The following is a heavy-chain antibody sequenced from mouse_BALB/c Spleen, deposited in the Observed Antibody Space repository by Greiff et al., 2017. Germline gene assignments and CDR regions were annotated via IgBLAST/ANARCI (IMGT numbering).Heavy chain of an antibody. V-gene: IGHV1-14*01. CDR2: INPYNDGT. Sequence: VHVKQSGPELVKPGASVKMSCKASGYTFTSYVMHWVKQKPGQGLEWIGYINPYNDGTKYNEKFKGKATLTSDKSSSTAYMELSSLTSEDSAVYYCAPIYYDYDGAWFAYWGQGTLVTVSA. J-gene: IGHJ3*01. CDR3: APIYYDYDGAWFAY. CDR1: GYTFTSYV. D-gene: IGHD2-4*01.